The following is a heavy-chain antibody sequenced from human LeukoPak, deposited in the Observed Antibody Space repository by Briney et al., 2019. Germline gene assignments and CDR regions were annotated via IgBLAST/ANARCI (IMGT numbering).Heavy chain of an antibody. CDR3: ARVEAAAGFDY. J-gene: IGHJ4*02. CDR1: GYSISSGYY. CDR2: IYHSGST. V-gene: IGHV4-38-2*02. Sequence: PSETLSLTCTASGYSISSGYYWGWIRQPPGKGLEWIGSIYHSGSTYYNPSLKSRVTISVDTSKNQFSLKLSSVTAADTAVYYCARVEAAAGFDYWGQGTLVTVSS. D-gene: IGHD6-13*01.